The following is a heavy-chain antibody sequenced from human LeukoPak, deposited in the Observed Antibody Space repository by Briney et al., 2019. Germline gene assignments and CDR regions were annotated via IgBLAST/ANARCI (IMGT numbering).Heavy chain of an antibody. D-gene: IGHD3-9*01. Sequence: GGSLRLSCAASGFTFSSYSMNWVRQAPGKGLEWVSSISSSSSYIYYADSVKGRFTISRDNAKNSLYLQMNSLRAEDTAVYYCARGDYDILTGSVGPYYYYYGMDVWGQGTTVTVSS. V-gene: IGHV3-21*04. J-gene: IGHJ6*02. CDR1: GFTFSSYS. CDR2: ISSSSSYI. CDR3: ARGDYDILTGSVGPYYYYYGMDV.